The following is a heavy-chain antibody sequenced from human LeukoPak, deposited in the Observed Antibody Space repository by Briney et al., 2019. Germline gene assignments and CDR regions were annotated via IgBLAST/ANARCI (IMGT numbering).Heavy chain of an antibody. CDR3: ARELTDDYGGNSYYYYGMDA. J-gene: IGHJ6*02. V-gene: IGHV3-11*01. D-gene: IGHD4-23*01. CDR1: GFTFSDYY. Sequence: SGGSLRLSCAASGFTFSDYYMSWIRQAPGKGLEWVSYISSSGSTIYYADSVKGRFTISRDNAKNSLYLQMNSLRAEDTAVYYCARELTDDYGGNSYYYYGMDAWGQGTTVTVSS. CDR2: ISSSGSTI.